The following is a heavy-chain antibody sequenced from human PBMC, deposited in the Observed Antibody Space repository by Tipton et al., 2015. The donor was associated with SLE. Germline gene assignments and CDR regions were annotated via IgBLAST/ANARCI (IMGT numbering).Heavy chain of an antibody. CDR2: ISGSGGST. CDR1: GFTFSSYA. CDR3: ARVRPNRNWFDP. Sequence: SLRLSCAASGFTFSSYAMSWVRQAPGKGLEWVSAISGSGGSTYYADSVKGRFTTSRDISKNTLCLQMNSLRAEDTAVYYCARVRPNRNWFDPWGQGTLVTVSS. D-gene: IGHD1-14*01. J-gene: IGHJ5*02. V-gene: IGHV3-23*01.